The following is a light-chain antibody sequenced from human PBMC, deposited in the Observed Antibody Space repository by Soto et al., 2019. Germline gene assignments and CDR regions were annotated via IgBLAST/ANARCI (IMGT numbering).Light chain of an antibody. CDR3: QSYDSSLSVWV. CDR2: GSS. V-gene: IGLV1-40*01. CDR1: SSNIGAGYD. Sequence: QSVLTQPPSASGAPGQRVTISCTGSSSNIGAGYDVHWYQQLPGTAPKLLIYGSSNRPSGVPDRFSGSKSGTSASLAITGLQAEDEADYYCQSYDSSLSVWVFGGGTKLTVL. J-gene: IGLJ3*02.